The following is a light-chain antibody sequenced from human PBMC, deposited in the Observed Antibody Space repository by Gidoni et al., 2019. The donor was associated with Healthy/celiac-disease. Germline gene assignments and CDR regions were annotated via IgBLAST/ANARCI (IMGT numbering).Light chain of an antibody. CDR3: CSYAGSYTL. J-gene: IGLJ2*01. Sequence: QSALTQPRSVSGSPGQSVTISCTGTSSDVGDYNYVSWYQQHPGKAPKLMIYDVNKRPSGVPDRCSGSKSGNTASLTISGLQTEDEADYYCCSYAGSYTLFGGGTKLTVL. CDR2: DVN. V-gene: IGLV2-11*01. CDR1: SSDVGDYNY.